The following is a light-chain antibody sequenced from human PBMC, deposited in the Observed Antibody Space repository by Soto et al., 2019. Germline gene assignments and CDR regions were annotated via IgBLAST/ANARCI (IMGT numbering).Light chain of an antibody. CDR1: QSISPW. Sequence: DIQMTQSPSTLSAVVGDRVTITCRASQSISPWLAWYQQKPGKAPKLLIYDAYSLESGVQSRFSGSGSGTEFTLTISSLQPDDFATYYCKQYHSYSLTFGQGTKVDI. CDR2: DAY. CDR3: KQYHSYSLT. J-gene: IGKJ1*01. V-gene: IGKV1-5*01.